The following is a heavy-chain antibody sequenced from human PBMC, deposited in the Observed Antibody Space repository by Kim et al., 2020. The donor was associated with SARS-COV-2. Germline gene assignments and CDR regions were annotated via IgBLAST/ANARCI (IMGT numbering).Heavy chain of an antibody. V-gene: IGHV1-46*01. CDR3: ARIPIDSSGYYRKDY. D-gene: IGHD3-22*01. Sequence: KFRGRVTMTRDTSTSTVYMELSSLRSEDTAVYYCARIPIDSSGYYRKDYWGQGTLVTVSS. J-gene: IGHJ4*02.